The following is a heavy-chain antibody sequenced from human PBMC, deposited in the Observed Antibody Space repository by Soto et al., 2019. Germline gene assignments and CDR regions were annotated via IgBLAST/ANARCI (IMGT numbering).Heavy chain of an antibody. CDR1: GFTFDDYA. CDR3: AKDAITMVRGVISYYGMDV. J-gene: IGHJ6*02. D-gene: IGHD3-10*01. CDR2: ISWNSGSI. V-gene: IGHV3-9*01. Sequence: EVQLVESGGGLVQPGRSLRLSCAASGFTFDDYAMHWVRQAPGKGLEWVSGISWNSGSIGYADSVKGRFTISRDNAKIYLYLQMTSLRAEDTAVYYCAKDAITMVRGVISYYGMDVWGQGTTVTVSS.